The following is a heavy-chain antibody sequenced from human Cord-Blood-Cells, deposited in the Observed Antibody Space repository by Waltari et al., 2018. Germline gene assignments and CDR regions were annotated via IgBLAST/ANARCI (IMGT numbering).Heavy chain of an antibody. V-gene: IGHV3-73*02. J-gene: IGHJ4*02. CDR2: IRSKANSYAT. Sequence: EVQLVESGGGLVQPGGSLKLSCAASGFTFSGSAMHWVRQASGKGLEWVGRIRSKANSYATAYAASVKGRFTISRDDSKNTAYLQMNSLKTEDTAVYYCTSEYSSSSYYFDYWGQGTLVTVSS. CDR3: TSEYSSSSYYFDY. D-gene: IGHD6-6*01. CDR1: GFTFSGSA.